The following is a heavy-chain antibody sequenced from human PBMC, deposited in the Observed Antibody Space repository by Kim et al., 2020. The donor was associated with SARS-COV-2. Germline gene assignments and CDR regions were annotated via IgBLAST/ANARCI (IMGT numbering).Heavy chain of an antibody. J-gene: IGHJ5*02. V-gene: IGHV4-31*02. Sequence: SLKCRVTISVDTSKNQFSLKLSSVTAADTAVYYCARGANYYGSGRGWFDPWGQVTLVTVSS. D-gene: IGHD3-10*01. CDR3: ARGANYYGSGRGWFDP.